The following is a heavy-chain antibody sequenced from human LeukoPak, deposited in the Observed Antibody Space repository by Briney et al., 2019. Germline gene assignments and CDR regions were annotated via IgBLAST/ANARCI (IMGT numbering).Heavy chain of an antibody. CDR3: ARGLLVDYDSSGCFDY. J-gene: IGHJ4*02. CDR2: INHSGST. Sequence: PSETLSLTCAVYGGSFSGYYWSWIRQPPGKGLEWIGEINHSGSTNYNPSLKSRVTISVDTSKNQFSLKLSSVTAADTAVYYCARGLLVDYDSSGCFDYWGQGTLVTVSS. D-gene: IGHD3-22*01. CDR1: GGSFSGYY. V-gene: IGHV4-34*01.